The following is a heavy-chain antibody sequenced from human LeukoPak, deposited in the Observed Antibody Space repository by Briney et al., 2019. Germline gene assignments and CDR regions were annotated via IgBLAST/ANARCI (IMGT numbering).Heavy chain of an antibody. Sequence: GGCLRLSCAASGVTVSSNYMSWVRQAPGKGLEWGSVIYRGGSTYYAESVRGRFTISRDNSKNTLYLQMKSLRAEDTAVYYCAREGDGYNNFDSWGQGTLVTVSS. V-gene: IGHV3-53*01. CDR3: AREGDGYNNFDS. D-gene: IGHD5-24*01. CDR2: IYRGGST. J-gene: IGHJ4*02. CDR1: GVTVSSNY.